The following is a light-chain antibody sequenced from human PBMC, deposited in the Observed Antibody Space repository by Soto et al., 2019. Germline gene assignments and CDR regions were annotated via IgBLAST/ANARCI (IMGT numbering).Light chain of an antibody. Sequence: QVTQSPSALSASVGDRVTITCRASRSISSWLAWYQQKPGKAPKLLIYDASSLESGVPSRFSGSGSGTEFTLTISSLQPDDFATYYCQHYKMYSPWTFGQGTKVDIK. CDR1: RSISSW. V-gene: IGKV1-5*01. CDR3: QHYKMYSPWT. CDR2: DAS. J-gene: IGKJ1*01.